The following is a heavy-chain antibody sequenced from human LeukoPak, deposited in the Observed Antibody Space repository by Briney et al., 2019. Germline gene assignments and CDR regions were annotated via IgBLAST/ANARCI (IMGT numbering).Heavy chain of an antibody. Sequence: PGGSLRLSCAASGFTFSSYWMHWVRQAPGKGLVWVSHINSDGSSTNYADSVKGRFTISRDNSKNTLYLQMSSLRAEDTAVYYCSRGPNWFDPWGQGTLVTVSS. CDR1: GFTFSSYW. V-gene: IGHV3-74*01. J-gene: IGHJ5*02. CDR3: SRGPNWFDP. CDR2: INSDGSST.